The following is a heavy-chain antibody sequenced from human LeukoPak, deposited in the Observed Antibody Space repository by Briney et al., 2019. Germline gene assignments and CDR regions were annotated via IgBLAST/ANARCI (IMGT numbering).Heavy chain of an antibody. V-gene: IGHV4-59*01. CDR2: IYYSGST. CDR1: GGSISSYY. CDR3: ARTIAAAGTVFDY. D-gene: IGHD6-13*01. J-gene: IGHJ4*02. Sequence: SETLSLTCTVSGGSISSYYWSWIRQPPGKGLEWIGYIYYSGSTNYNLSLKSRVTISVDTSKNQFSLKLSSVTAADTAVYYCARTIAAAGTVFDYWGQGTLVTVSS.